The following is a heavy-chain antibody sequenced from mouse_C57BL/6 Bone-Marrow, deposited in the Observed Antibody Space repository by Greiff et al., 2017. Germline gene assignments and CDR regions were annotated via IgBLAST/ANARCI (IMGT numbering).Heavy chain of an antibody. Sequence: EVQGVEPEGGLVQPGSSMKLSCTASGFTFSDYYMAWVRQVPEKGLEWVANINYDGSSTYYLDSLKSRFIFSRDNAKNILYLQMSSLKSEDTATYYCARGTVGDWYFDVWGTGTTVTVSS. CDR1: GFTFSDYY. J-gene: IGHJ1*03. D-gene: IGHD1-1*01. CDR3: ARGTVGDWYFDV. V-gene: IGHV5-16*01. CDR2: INYDGSST.